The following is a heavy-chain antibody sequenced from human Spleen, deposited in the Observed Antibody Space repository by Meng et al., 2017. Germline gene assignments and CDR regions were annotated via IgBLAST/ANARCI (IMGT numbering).Heavy chain of an antibody. CDR1: GGSFSGYY. CDR3: ARAILKWFGYDY. Sequence: QVQLQQWGAGLLKPSETLSLTCVVYGGSFSGYYWSWIRQPPGKGLEWIGEINHSGSTNYNPSLKSRVTISVDTSKNQFSLKLSSVTAADTAVYYCARAILKWFGYDYWGQGTLVTVSS. CDR2: INHSGST. J-gene: IGHJ4*02. V-gene: IGHV4-34*01. D-gene: IGHD3-10*01.